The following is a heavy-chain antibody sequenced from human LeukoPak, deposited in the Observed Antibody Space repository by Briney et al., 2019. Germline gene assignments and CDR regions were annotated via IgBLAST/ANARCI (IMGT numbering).Heavy chain of an antibody. CDR3: ARERRVLRFLEWLLEWFDP. J-gene: IGHJ5*02. V-gene: IGHV4-59*12. CDR2: IYDSGST. Sequence: PSETLSLTCTVSGGSISSYYWSWIRQPPGKGLEWIGYIYDSGSTNYNPSLKSRVTISVDTSKNQFSLKLSSVTAADTAVYYCARERRVLRFLEWLLEWFDPWGQGTLVTVSS. CDR1: GGSISSYY. D-gene: IGHD3-3*01.